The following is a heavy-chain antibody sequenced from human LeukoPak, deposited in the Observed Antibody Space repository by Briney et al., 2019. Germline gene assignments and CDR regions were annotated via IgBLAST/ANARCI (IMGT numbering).Heavy chain of an antibody. D-gene: IGHD2-2*01. Sequence: PSETLSLPCAVYGGSFSGYYWSWIRQPPGKGLEWIGEINHSGSTNYNPSLKSRVTISVDTSKNQFSLKLSSVTAADTAVYYCAVGPRGWFDPWGQGTLVTVSS. J-gene: IGHJ5*02. CDR3: AVGPRGWFDP. V-gene: IGHV4-34*01. CDR1: GGSFSGYY. CDR2: INHSGST.